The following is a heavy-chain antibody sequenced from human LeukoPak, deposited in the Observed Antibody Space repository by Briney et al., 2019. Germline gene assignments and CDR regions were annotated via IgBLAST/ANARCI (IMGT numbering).Heavy chain of an antibody. D-gene: IGHD3-22*01. CDR2: ISSSGSTI. CDR3: ARGRDYYDRSGYQGYYFDF. J-gene: IGHJ4*02. Sequence: QPGGSLRLSCAASGLTFSSFDVNWVRQAPGKGLEWVSYISSSGSTIYYADSVKGRFTISRDNAKNSLYLEMNSLRAEDTALYYCARGRDYYDRSGYQGYYFDFWGQGTLVTVSS. V-gene: IGHV3-48*03. CDR1: GLTFSSFD.